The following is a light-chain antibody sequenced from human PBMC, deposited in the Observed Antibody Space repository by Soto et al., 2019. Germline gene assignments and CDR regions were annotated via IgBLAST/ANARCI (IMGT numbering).Light chain of an antibody. CDR1: SSNIGAGYG. CDR3: QSYDSSLSGYV. J-gene: IGLJ1*01. V-gene: IGLV1-40*01. CDR2: GNN. Sequence: QSVLTQPPSVSGAPGQRVTISCTGSSSNIGAGYGVHWYQQLPGTAPKLLIYGNNNRPSGVPDRFSGSKSGASASLAITGLQAEDEADYYCQSYDSSLSGYVFGTGTKLTVL.